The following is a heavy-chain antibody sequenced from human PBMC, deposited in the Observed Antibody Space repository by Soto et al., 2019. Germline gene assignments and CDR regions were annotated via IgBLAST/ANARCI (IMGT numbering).Heavy chain of an antibody. CDR3: ARGGPVVVVTAALDY. CDR1: GDTFTDYY. V-gene: IGHV1-46*01. J-gene: IGHJ4*02. Sequence: QVQLMQSGAEVKKPGASVKVSCKASGDTFTDYYIHWVRQAPGQGLEWMGTVNPGGGHTTYAQHFLGRGTMTRATSTSTLYMGLTSLTSDDPVIYYCARGGPVVVVTAALDYWGQGTLVTVSS. D-gene: IGHD2-21*02. CDR2: VNPGGGHT.